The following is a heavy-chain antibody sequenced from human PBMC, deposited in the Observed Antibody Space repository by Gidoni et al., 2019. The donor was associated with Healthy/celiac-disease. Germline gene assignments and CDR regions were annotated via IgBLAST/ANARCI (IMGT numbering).Heavy chain of an antibody. V-gene: IGHV3-23*01. CDR1: GFTFSSYA. CDR2: ISGSGGST. Sequence: EVQLLESGGGLVQPGGSLRLSCAASGFTFSSYAMSWVRQAPGKGLEWVSAISGSGGSTYYADSVKGRFTISRDNSKNTLYLQMNSLRAEDTAVYYCAKELGSGSYGVYYFDYWGQGTLVTVSS. D-gene: IGHD1-26*01. J-gene: IGHJ4*02. CDR3: AKELGSGSYGVYYFDY.